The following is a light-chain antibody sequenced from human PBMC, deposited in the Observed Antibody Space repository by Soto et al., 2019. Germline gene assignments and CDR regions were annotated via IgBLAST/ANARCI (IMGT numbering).Light chain of an antibody. CDR1: QSVRSTY. CDR2: GAS. V-gene: IGKV3-20*01. Sequence: EIVLTQSPGTLSLSPGERATLSCRASQSVRSTYLAWYQQKPGQAPRLLIYGASSRATGIPDRYSGSESGTDFTLTISRLEPEDFAVHYCQHYGSLVLTFGGGTKGQIK. CDR3: QHYGSLVLT. J-gene: IGKJ4*01.